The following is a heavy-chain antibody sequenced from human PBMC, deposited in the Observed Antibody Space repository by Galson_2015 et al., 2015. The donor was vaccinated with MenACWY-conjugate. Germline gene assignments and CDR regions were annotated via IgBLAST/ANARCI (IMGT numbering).Heavy chain of an antibody. CDR1: GFTFRNYW. Sequence: SLRLSCAVSGFTFRNYWMTWVSQAPGKGLEWVASIKKDGSEKYYVDSVKGRFSISRDNTKSSMYLEMNSLRDEDTAVYYCARGHYGMDVWGQGTTVTASS. V-gene: IGHV3-7*03. CDR2: IKKDGSEK. J-gene: IGHJ6*02. CDR3: ARGHYGMDV.